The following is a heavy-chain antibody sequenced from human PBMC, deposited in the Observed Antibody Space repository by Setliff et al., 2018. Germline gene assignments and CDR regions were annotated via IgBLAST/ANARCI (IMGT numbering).Heavy chain of an antibody. CDR3: ARGRSTVIRGVTSFFYYYMDV. Sequence: SETLSLTCTVSGGSIGPHYRRWIRQAPGKGLEWIGHILYSDTAKYNPSLDSRAALSVDSSKNQFSLKLRSVTAADTAVYYCARGRSTVIRGVTSFFYYYMDVRSGGTTFTGSS. V-gene: IGHV4-59*11. CDR1: GGSIGPHY. CDR2: ILYSDTA. D-gene: IGHD3-10*01. J-gene: IGHJ6*03.